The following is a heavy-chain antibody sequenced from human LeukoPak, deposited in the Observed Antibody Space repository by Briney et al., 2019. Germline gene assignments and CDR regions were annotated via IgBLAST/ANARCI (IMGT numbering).Heavy chain of an antibody. CDR3: ARLGGSYINAFDI. CDR2: IYTSGST. J-gene: IGHJ3*02. CDR1: GGSISIYY. D-gene: IGHD1-26*01. Sequence: NPSETLSLTCTVSGGSISIYYWSSIRQPARKGLEWIGRIYTSGSTNYNPSLKSRVTISVDKSTNPFSLKLSSVTAADTAVYYCARLGGSYINAFDIWGQGTMVTVSS. V-gene: IGHV4-4*07.